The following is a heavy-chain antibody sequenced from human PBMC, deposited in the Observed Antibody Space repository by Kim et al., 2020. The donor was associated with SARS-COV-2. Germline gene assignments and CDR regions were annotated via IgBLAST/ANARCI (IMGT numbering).Heavy chain of an antibody. Sequence: SGSTNYNPSLKSRVTISVDTSKNQFSLKLSSVTAADTAVYYCARDLAFDIWGQGTMVTVSS. CDR3: ARDLAFDI. CDR2: SGST. J-gene: IGHJ3*02. V-gene: IGHV4-59*01.